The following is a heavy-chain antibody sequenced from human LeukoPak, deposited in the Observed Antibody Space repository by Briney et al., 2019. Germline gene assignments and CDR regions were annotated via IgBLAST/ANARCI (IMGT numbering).Heavy chain of an antibody. J-gene: IGHJ6*02. CDR2: ISSDGSNK. D-gene: IGHD6-25*01. Sequence: GGSLRLSCAASGFTFSTYGMHWVRQAPGKGLEWVAVISSDGSNKDYADSVKGRFTISRDNSKNTLYLQMNSLTAEDTAVYYCARFRLAGYSYYYYGMDVWGQGTTVTVSS. V-gene: IGHV3-30*03. CDR3: ARFRLAGYSYYYYGMDV. CDR1: GFTFSTYG.